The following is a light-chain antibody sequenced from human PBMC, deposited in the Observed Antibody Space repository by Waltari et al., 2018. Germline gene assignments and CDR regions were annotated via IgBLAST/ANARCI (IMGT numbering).Light chain of an antibody. Sequence: DVVMTQSPLSLPVTLGQPATISCRSSQSLVHSDGKTYLNWFQQRPGQSPRRLIYKVFNRDSGVPDRCSGSGSGTDFTLTISRVEAEDVGTYYCVQATQWPLTFGQGTKVEIK. J-gene: IGKJ1*01. CDR2: KVF. CDR1: QSLVHSDGKTY. CDR3: VQATQWPLT. V-gene: IGKV2-30*02.